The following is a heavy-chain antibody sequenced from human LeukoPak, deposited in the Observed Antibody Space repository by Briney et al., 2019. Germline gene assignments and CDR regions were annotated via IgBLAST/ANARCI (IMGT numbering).Heavy chain of an antibody. CDR2: INPNSGGT. V-gene: IGHV1-2*02. CDR3: ARVPNPGQRVGARGYMDV. J-gene: IGHJ6*03. Sequence: ASVKVSCKASGYTFTGYYMHWVRQAPGQGLEWMGWINPNSGGTNYAQKFQGRVTMTRDTSISTAYMELSRLRSDDTAVYYCARVPNPGQRVGARGYMDVWGKGTTVTISS. D-gene: IGHD1-26*01. CDR1: GYTFTGYY.